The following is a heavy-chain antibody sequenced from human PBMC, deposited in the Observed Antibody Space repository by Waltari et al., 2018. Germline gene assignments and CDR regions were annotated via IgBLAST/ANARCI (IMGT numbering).Heavy chain of an antibody. V-gene: IGHV3-33*06. Sequence: QVQLVESGGGVVQPGRSLRLSCAASGFTFSSYGMHWVRQAPGKGLEWVAVIWYDGSNKYYADSVKGRFTISRDNSKNTLYLQMNSLRAEDTAVYYCAKEIDRSAFDIWGQGTMVTVSS. D-gene: IGHD3-22*01. J-gene: IGHJ3*02. CDR1: GFTFSSYG. CDR2: IWYDGSNK. CDR3: AKEIDRSAFDI.